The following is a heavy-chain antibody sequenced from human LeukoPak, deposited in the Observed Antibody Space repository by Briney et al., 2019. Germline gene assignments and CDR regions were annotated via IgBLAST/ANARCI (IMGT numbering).Heavy chain of an antibody. J-gene: IGHJ4*02. Sequence: PGGSLRLSCAASGFTFDDYAMHWVRQAPGKGLEWVSLISGDGGSTYYADSVKGRFTTSRDNSKNSLYLQMNSLRTEDTALYYCAGGGNPYYFDYWGQGTLVTVSS. D-gene: IGHD3-10*01. CDR2: ISGDGGST. CDR3: AGGGNPYYFDY. V-gene: IGHV3-43*02. CDR1: GFTFDDYA.